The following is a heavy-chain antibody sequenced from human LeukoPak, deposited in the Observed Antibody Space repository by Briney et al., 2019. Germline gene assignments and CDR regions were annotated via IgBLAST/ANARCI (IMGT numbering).Heavy chain of an antibody. D-gene: IGHD3-10*01. CDR3: ACITLIRGVTSIGNP. J-gene: IGHJ5*02. Sequence: SVKVSCKASGGTFSSYAISWVRQAPGQGLEWMGGIIPIFGTANYAQKFQGRVTITAVESTSTAYMELSSLRSEDTAVYYCACITLIRGVTSIGNPWGQGTLVTVSS. V-gene: IGHV1-69*13. CDR2: IIPIFGTA. CDR1: GGTFSSYA.